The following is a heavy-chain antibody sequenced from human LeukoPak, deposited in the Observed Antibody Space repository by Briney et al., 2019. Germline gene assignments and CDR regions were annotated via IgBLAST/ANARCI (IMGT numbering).Heavy chain of an antibody. V-gene: IGHV1-69*13. D-gene: IGHD6-13*01. CDR1: GGTFSSYA. Sequence: ASVKVSCKASGGTFSSYAISWVRQAPGQGLEWMGGIIPIFGTANYAQKFQGRVTITADESTSTAYMELSSLRSEDTAVYYCARDRSIAAAAETFDYWGQGTLVTVSS. J-gene: IGHJ4*02. CDR3: ARDRSIAAAAETFDY. CDR2: IIPIFGTA.